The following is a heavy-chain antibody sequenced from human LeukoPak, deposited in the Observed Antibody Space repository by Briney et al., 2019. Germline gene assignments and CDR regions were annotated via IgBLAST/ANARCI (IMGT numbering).Heavy chain of an antibody. Sequence: PGGSLRLSCAASGFTFSSYWMSWVRQAPGKGLEWVANIKQDGSEKYYVDSVKGRFTISRDNAKNSLYLQMNSLRAEDTAVYYCARGSGSWVVGYYYMDVWGKGTTVTVSS. J-gene: IGHJ6*03. CDR1: GFTFSSYW. V-gene: IGHV3-7*01. CDR2: IKQDGSEK. CDR3: ARGSGSWVVGYYYMDV. D-gene: IGHD6-13*01.